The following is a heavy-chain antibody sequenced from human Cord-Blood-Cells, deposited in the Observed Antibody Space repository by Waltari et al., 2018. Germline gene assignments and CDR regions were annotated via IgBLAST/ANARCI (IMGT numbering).Heavy chain of an antibody. J-gene: IGHJ4*02. D-gene: IGHD4-17*01. CDR2: ISWNSGSI. CDR1: GFTFDDYA. Sequence: EVQLVESGGGLVQPGRSLRLSCAASGFTFDDYAMHWVRQAPGKGLEWVLGISWNSGSIGYADSVKGRFTISRDNAKNSLYLQMNSLRAEDTALYYCAKVGNYGDYVVDYWGQGTLVTVSS. CDR3: AKVGNYGDYVVDY. V-gene: IGHV3-9*01.